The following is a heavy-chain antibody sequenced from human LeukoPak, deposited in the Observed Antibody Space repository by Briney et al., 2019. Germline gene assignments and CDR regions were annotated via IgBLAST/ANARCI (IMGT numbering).Heavy chain of an antibody. CDR3: GGGGGGSSFFDP. CDR2: ISYDGSNK. J-gene: IGHJ5*02. Sequence: GGSLRLSCAASGFTFSSYAMHWVRQAPGKGLEWVAVISYDGSNKYYADSVKGRFTISRDNSKNTLYLQMNSLRAEDTAVYYCGGGGGGSSFFDPWGQGTLVTVSS. V-gene: IGHV3-30-3*01. D-gene: IGHD6-13*01. CDR1: GFTFSSYA.